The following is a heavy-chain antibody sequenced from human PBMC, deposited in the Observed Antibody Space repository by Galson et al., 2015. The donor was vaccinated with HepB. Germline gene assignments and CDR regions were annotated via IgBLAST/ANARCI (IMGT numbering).Heavy chain of an antibody. CDR3: ARAGGGLRELAWLSPNEALDY. CDR2: IWFDGSKK. J-gene: IGHJ4*02. D-gene: IGHD3-3*01. Sequence: SLRLSCAASGFTFSNYGMHWVRQAPGKGLEWVALIWFDGSKKYYADSVKGRFTTSRDNSNNTLSLQMNSLRAEDAAVYYCARAGGGLRELAWLSPNEALDYWGQGILVTVAS. CDR1: GFTFSNYG. V-gene: IGHV3-33*01.